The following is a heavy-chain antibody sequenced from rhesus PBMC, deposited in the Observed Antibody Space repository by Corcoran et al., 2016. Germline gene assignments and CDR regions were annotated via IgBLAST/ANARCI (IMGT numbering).Heavy chain of an antibody. J-gene: IGHJ4*01. CDR1: GFTFSSYW. Sequence: EVQLVESGGGLAKPGGSLRLSCAASGFTFSSYWMNWVRQAPGKGLEWVSAINSGGGSTYDADSVKGRFTISRDNSKNTLSLQMNSLRAEDTAVYYCARGASSWSRFDYWGQGVLVTVSS. CDR3: ARGASSWSRFDY. D-gene: IGHD6-13*01. V-gene: IGHV3S25*01. CDR2: INSGGGST.